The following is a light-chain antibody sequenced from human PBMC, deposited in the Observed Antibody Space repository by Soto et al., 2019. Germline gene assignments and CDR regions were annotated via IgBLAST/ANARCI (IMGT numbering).Light chain of an antibody. J-gene: IGLJ2*01. V-gene: IGLV2-18*02. CDR2: EVS. CDR3: SSYTSSNSVV. CDR1: SSDVGSYNR. Sequence: QSVLTQPPSVSGSPGQSVTISCTGTSSDVGSYNRVSWYQQPPGTAPKLMIYEVSNRPSGVPDRFSGSKSGNTASLTISGLQAEDEADYYCSSYTSSNSVVFGGGTQLTVL.